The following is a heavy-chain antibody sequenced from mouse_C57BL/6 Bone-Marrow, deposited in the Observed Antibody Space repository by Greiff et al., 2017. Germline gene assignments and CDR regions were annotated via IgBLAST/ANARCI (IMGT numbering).Heavy chain of an antibody. CDR2: ILPGSGGT. CDR1: GYTFTGYW. Sequence: QVQLQQSGAELMKPGASVKLSCKATGYTFTGYWIEWVKQRPGHGLEWIGEILPGSGGTNYNEKFKGKATFTADTSSNTAYMQLSSLTTEDSAIYYCARLHYDYGDYYAMDYWGQGTSVTVSS. V-gene: IGHV1-9*01. J-gene: IGHJ4*01. D-gene: IGHD2-4*01. CDR3: ARLHYDYGDYYAMDY.